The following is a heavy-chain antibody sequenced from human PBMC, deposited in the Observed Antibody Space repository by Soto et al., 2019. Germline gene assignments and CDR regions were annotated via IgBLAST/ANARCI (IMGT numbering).Heavy chain of an antibody. J-gene: IGHJ4*02. Sequence: LSLTCAASGFTFSSYSMNWVRQAPGKGLEWVSSISSSSYIYYADSVKGRFTISRDNAKNSLYLQMNSLRAEDTAVYYCAREVGDYYFDYWGQGTLVTVSS. CDR2: ISSSSYI. D-gene: IGHD3-16*01. CDR3: AREVGDYYFDY. CDR1: GFTFSSYS. V-gene: IGHV3-21*01.